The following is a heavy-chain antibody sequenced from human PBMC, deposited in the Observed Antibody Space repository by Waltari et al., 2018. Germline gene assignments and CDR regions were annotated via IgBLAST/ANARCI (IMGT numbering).Heavy chain of an antibody. Sequence: QVQLQESGPGLVKPSETLSLTCTVSGGSISSHYWSWIRQPPGKGLEWIGNIYYSGSTNYHPSRKSRVTISVDTSKNQFSLKLSSVTAADTAVYYCARGRRYSSGWYEDYWGQGTLVTVSS. CDR3: ARGRRYSSGWYEDY. CDR2: IYYSGST. D-gene: IGHD6-19*01. CDR1: GGSISSHY. V-gene: IGHV4-59*11. J-gene: IGHJ4*02.